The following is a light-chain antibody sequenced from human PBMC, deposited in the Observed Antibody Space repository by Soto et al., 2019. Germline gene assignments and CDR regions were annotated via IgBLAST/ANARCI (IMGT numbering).Light chain of an antibody. CDR3: QQRSSWPT. Sequence: EIVLTQSPATLSLSLGERATPSCRASQSVNSYLAWYQQKPGQAPRLLIYDASNRAAGIPARFSGSGSGTDFTLTISSLEPEDFAVYYCQQRSSWPTFGQGTKLEI. CDR1: QSVNSY. J-gene: IGKJ2*01. CDR2: DAS. V-gene: IGKV3-11*01.